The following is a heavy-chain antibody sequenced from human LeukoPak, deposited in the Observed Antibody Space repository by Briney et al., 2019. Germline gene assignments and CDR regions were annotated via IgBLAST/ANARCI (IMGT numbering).Heavy chain of an antibody. D-gene: IGHD4-17*01. V-gene: IGHV4-59*01. Sequence: PSETLSLTCTVSGGSISSYYWSWVRQPPGKGLEWIGYIYYSGSTNYNPSLTSRVTISVDTSKNQFSLKLSSVTAADTAVYYCARGAYGDPTSFDYWGQGTLVTVSS. CDR2: IYYSGST. J-gene: IGHJ4*02. CDR1: GGSISSYY. CDR3: ARGAYGDPTSFDY.